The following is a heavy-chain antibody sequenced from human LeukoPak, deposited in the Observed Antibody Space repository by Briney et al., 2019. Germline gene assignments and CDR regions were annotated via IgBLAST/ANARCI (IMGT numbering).Heavy chain of an antibody. V-gene: IGHV3-9*01. CDR2: ISWNSGSI. J-gene: IGHJ4*02. Sequence: GRSLRLSCAASGFTFDDYAMHWVRQAPGKGLEWVSGISWNSGSIGYADSVKGRFTISRDNAKNSLYLQMNSLRAEDTAVYYCARAYYFDYWGQGTLVTVSS. CDR3: ARAYYFDY. CDR1: GFTFDDYA.